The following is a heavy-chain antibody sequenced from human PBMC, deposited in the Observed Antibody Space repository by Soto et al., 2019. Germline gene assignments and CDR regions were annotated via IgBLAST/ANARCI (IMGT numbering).Heavy chain of an antibody. Sequence: SETLCITCALFAASITNADSCGFWIRQHPGEGLEWLGYIAYTGDTYFNPSLRSRLTISSDRAKNQFSLKLSSVTAADTAFYYCARDFEKSAIGPWGQGTLVTGSS. V-gene: IGHV4-31*11. D-gene: IGHD3-9*01. CDR1: AASITNADSC. CDR3: ARDFEKSAIGP. J-gene: IGHJ5*02. CDR2: IAYTGDT.